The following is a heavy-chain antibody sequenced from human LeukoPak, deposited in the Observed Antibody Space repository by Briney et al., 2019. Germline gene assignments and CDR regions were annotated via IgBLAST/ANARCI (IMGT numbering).Heavy chain of an antibody. Sequence: GASVKVSCKASGYTFTSYYMHWVRQAPGQGLEWMGIINPSGGSTSYAQKFQGRVTMTRDMSTSTVYMELSSLRSEDTAVYYCARDYYDSSGYLDIFDYWGQGTLVTVSS. D-gene: IGHD3-22*01. CDR3: ARDYYDSSGYLDIFDY. J-gene: IGHJ4*02. V-gene: IGHV1-46*01. CDR2: INPSGGST. CDR1: GYTFTSYY.